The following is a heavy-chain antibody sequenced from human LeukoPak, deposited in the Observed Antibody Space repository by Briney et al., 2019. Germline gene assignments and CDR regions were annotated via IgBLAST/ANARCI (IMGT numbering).Heavy chain of an antibody. D-gene: IGHD3-10*01. CDR3: ARLFYGSGAHYYFDY. V-gene: IGHV4-30-4*01. CDR1: GGSISSGDYY. J-gene: IGHJ4*02. CDR2: IYYSGST. Sequence: SETLSLTCTVSGGSISSGDYYWSWIRQPPGKGLESIGYIYYSGSTYYNPSLKSRVTISVDTSKNQFSLKLSSVTAADTAVYYCARLFYGSGAHYYFDYWGQGTLVTVSS.